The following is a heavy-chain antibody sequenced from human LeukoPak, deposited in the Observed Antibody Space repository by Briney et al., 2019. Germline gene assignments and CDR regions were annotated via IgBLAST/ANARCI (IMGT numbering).Heavy chain of an antibody. J-gene: IGHJ3*01. V-gene: IGHV4-4*07. CDR3: ARVFHD. Sequence: SETLSLTCTVSRGSISSDYWSWIRQPAGKGLEWIGLIYTSGTTNYNPSLKSRVTMSLDTSKDQFSLRLNSVTAADTAVYYCARVFHDWGQGTMVTVSS. CDR2: IYTSGTT. CDR1: RGSISSDY.